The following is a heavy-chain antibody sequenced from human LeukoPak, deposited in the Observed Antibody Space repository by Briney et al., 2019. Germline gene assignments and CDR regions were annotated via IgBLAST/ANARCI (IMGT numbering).Heavy chain of an antibody. CDR2: IQSDGTNE. CDR1: GFSFSNNG. V-gene: IGHV3-30*02. CDR3: AKARGTYCVDS. Sequence: GGSLRLSCAASGFSFSNNGMHWVRQAPGKGLEWVAFIQSDGTNEYYADSVKGRFTISRDNSKNTLYLQINSLRAEDTALYYCAKARGTYCVDSWGQGTQVTVSS. D-gene: IGHD1-26*01. J-gene: IGHJ4*02.